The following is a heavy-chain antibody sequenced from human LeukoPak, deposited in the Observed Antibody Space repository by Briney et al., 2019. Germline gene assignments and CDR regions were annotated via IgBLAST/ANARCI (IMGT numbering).Heavy chain of an antibody. CDR1: GFTVSSNY. D-gene: IGHD3-10*02. V-gene: IGHV3-53*01. J-gene: IGHJ4*02. CDR3: ARVVRGVAYY. Sequence: GGSLRLSCAASGFTVSSNYMSWVCQAPGKGLEWVSVIYSGGSTYYADSVKGRFTISRDNSKNTLYLQMNSLRAEDTAVYYCARVVRGVAYYWGQGTLVTVSS. CDR2: IYSGGST.